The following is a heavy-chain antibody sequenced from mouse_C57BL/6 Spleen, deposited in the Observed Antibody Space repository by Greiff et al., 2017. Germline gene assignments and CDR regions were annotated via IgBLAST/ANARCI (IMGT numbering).Heavy chain of an antibody. V-gene: IGHV5-4*03. CDR3: ASFYYGSSTGFAY. J-gene: IGHJ3*01. D-gene: IGHD1-1*01. CDR1: GFTFSSYA. CDR2: ISDGGSYT. Sequence: EVNVVESGGGLVKPGGSLKLSCAASGFTFSSYAMSWVRQTPEKRLEWVATISDGGSYTYYPDNVKGRFTISRDNAKNNLYLQMSHLKSEDTAIYYCASFYYGSSTGFAYWGQGTLVTVSA.